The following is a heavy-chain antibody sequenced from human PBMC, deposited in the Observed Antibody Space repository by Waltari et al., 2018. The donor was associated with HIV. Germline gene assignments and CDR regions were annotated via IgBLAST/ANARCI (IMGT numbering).Heavy chain of an antibody. CDR1: GFTFRSYA. CDR3: AKGTLNPLTTDY. Sequence: EVQLLESGGGLVQPGGSVRLSCAGSGFTFRSYAMTWVRQAPGKGLEWVSAIFGDGGSTFYADSVKGRFTISRDNSKNTLYLQMNSLRAEDTAVYYCAKGTLNPLTTDYWGQGTLVTVSS. V-gene: IGHV3-23*01. J-gene: IGHJ4*02. CDR2: IFGDGGST. D-gene: IGHD4-17*01.